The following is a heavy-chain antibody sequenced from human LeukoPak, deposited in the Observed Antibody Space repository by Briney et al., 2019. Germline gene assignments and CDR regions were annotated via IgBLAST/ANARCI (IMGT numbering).Heavy chain of an antibody. CDR2: ISYDGSNK. V-gene: IGHV3-30-3*01. J-gene: IGHJ6*03. D-gene: IGHD1-26*01. CDR1: GFTFSSYA. Sequence: GGSLRLSCAASGFTFSSYAMHWVRQAPGKGLGWVAVISYDGSNKYYADSVKGRFTISRDNSKNTLYLQMNSLRAEDTAVYYCARARPGSYSNYYYYMDVWGKGTTVTVSS. CDR3: ARARPGSYSNYYYYMDV.